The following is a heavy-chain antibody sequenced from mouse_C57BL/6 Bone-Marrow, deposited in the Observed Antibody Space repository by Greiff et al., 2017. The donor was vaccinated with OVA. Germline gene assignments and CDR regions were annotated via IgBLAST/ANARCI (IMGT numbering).Heavy chain of an antibody. D-gene: IGHD5-1*01. V-gene: IGHV1-81*01. Sequence: QVQLQQSGAELARPGASVKLSCKASGYTFTSYGISWVKQRTGKGLEWIGEIYPRSGNTYSHEKFTGKVTLTADQSSSTAYLELRSLTSEDTAIYFCARYGGVRGNNFDYWCQGTTLTVSA. CDR1: GYTFTSYG. J-gene: IGHJ2*01. CDR2: IYPRSGNT. CDR3: ARYGGVRGNNFDY.